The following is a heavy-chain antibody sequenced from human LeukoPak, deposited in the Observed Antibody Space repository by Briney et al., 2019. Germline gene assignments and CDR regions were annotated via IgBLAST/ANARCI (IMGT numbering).Heavy chain of an antibody. CDR3: AKDEAAAGVDFDY. D-gene: IGHD6-13*01. V-gene: IGHV3-30*02. CDR2: IRSDGSVK. J-gene: IGHJ4*02. Sequence: GSLRLSCAASGFSFSGYGIHWVRQAPGKGLEWVSFIRSDGSVKYYADSVRGRFTISRDNSKNTLYLQMNSLRIEDTAVYYCAKDEAAAGVDFDYWGQGTLVTVYS. CDR1: GFSFSGYG.